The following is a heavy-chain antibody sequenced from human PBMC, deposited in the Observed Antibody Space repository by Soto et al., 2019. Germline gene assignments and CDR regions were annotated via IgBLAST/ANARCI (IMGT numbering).Heavy chain of an antibody. CDR2: IWYDGSNK. CDR1: GFTFSSFG. J-gene: IGHJ4*02. CDR3: ARDNSQNYGSGLY. D-gene: IGHD3-10*01. Sequence: QVQLVESGGGVVQPGRSLRLSCAASGFTFSSFGMHWVRQAPGKGLEWVAGIWYDGSNKYYADSVKGRFTISRDNSKKTLYLQMNSLRGEDTAVYYCARDNSQNYGSGLYWGQGTLVTVSS. V-gene: IGHV3-33*01.